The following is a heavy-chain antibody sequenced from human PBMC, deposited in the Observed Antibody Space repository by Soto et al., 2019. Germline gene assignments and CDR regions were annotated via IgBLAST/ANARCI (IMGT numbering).Heavy chain of an antibody. V-gene: IGHV1-69*13. CDR2: IIPIFGTA. CDR3: ARDIASARNGLPGAFDI. CDR1: GGTFSSYA. D-gene: IGHD6-13*01. J-gene: IGHJ3*02. Sequence: GASVKVSCKASGGTFSSYAISWVRQAPGQGLEWMGGIIPIFGTANYAQKFQGRVTITADESTSTAYMELSSLRSEDTAVYYCARDIASARNGLPGAFDIWGQGTMVTGSS.